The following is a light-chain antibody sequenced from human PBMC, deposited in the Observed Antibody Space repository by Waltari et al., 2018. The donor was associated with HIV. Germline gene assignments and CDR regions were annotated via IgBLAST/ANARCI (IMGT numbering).Light chain of an antibody. CDR2: KAS. J-gene: IGLJ2*01. CDR1: ALPKQY. V-gene: IGLV3-25*03. CDR3: QSADSSGTYVV. Sequence: SYELTQPPSVSVSPGQTARITCSGDALPKQYAYWYQQKPGQAPVLLIFKASGRPSGIPERFSGSSSGTTVTLTIRGVQAEDEADYYCQSADSSGTYVVFGGGTKLTVL.